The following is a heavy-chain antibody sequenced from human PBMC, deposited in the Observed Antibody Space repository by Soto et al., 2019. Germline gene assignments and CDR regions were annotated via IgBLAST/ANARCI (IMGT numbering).Heavy chain of an antibody. V-gene: IGHV3-23*01. CDR1: GFTFSSNS. CDR3: AKWDGYGDN. D-gene: IGHD5-12*01. J-gene: IGHJ4*02. Sequence: GGSLRLSCAASGFTFSSNSFTWVRQAPGKGLEYVSGISIGGDKTWHADSVKGRFTVSRDNSKNTVYLQMNSLRVDDTAVYYCAKWDGYGDNWGQGTLVTVSS. CDR2: ISIGGDKT.